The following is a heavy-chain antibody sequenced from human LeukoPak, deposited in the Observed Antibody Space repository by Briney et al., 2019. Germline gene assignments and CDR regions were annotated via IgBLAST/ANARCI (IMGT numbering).Heavy chain of an antibody. D-gene: IGHD5-12*01. CDR2: INPNSGGT. V-gene: IGHV1-2*02. J-gene: IGHJ4*02. Sequence: ASVKVSCKASGYTFTGYYIHWVRQAPGQGLEWMGWINPNSGGTNYAQKFQGRVTMTRDTSISTAYMELSRLISDDTAVYYCARSPNWATIVDYWGQGTLVTVS. CDR1: GYTFTGYY. CDR3: ARSPNWATIVDY.